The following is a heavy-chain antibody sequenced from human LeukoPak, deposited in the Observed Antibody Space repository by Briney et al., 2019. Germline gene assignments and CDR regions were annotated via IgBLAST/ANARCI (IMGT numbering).Heavy chain of an antibody. Sequence: GGSLRLSCAASGFTFDDYGMSWVRQAPGKGLEWVSGINWNGGSTGYADSVKGRFTISRDNAKNSPYLQMNSLRAEDTALYYCARVSGDYYYYYMDVWGKGTTVTVSS. CDR2: INWNGGST. CDR3: ARVSGDYYYYYMDV. J-gene: IGHJ6*03. D-gene: IGHD7-27*01. V-gene: IGHV3-20*04. CDR1: GFTFDDYG.